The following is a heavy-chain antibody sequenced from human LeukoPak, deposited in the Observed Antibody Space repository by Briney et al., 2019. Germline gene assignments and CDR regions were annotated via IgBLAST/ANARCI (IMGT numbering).Heavy chain of an antibody. CDR2: IYTSGST. Sequence: PSETLSLTCTVSGGSISSYYWSRIRQPAGKGLEWIGRIYTSGSTNYHPSLKSRVTMSVDTSKNQFSLKLSSVTAADTAVYYCARFFQESSSSVWYFDLWGRGTLVTVSS. D-gene: IGHD6-6*01. J-gene: IGHJ2*01. CDR1: GGSISSYY. CDR3: ARFFQESSSSVWYFDL. V-gene: IGHV4-4*07.